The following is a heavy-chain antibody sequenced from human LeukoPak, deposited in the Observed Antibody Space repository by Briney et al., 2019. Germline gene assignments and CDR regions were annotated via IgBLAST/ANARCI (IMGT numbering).Heavy chain of an antibody. J-gene: IGHJ6*03. Sequence: PPETLSLTCTVSGGSISSYYWSWIRQPPGKGLEWIGYIFYSGSTNYNPSLKSRVTISVDTSKNQFSLKLSSVTAADTAVYYCARLSVVPAAMQFYYYYHMDVWGKGTTVTVSS. D-gene: IGHD2-2*01. V-gene: IGHV4-59*08. CDR2: IFYSGST. CDR1: GGSISSYY. CDR3: ARLSVVPAAMQFYYYYHMDV.